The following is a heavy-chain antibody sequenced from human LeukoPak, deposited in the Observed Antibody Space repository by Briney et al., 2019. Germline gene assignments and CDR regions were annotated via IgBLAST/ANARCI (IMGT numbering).Heavy chain of an antibody. Sequence: GAPVKLSCTASGYTFTNYGISWVRQAPGQGLEWMGWISAYSGNTNYAQNLQGRVTMATDTSTSTAYMELRSLRSDDTAVYYCARAPDDYDFWSGPFDYWGRGPLVPVTS. D-gene: IGHD3-3*01. CDR1: GYTFTNYG. CDR3: ARAPDDYDFWSGPFDY. V-gene: IGHV1-18*01. J-gene: IGHJ4*02. CDR2: ISAYSGNT.